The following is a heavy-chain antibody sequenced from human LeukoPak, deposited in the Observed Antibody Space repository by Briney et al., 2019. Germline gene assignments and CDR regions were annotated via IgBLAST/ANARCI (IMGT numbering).Heavy chain of an antibody. V-gene: IGHV3-30*04. D-gene: IGHD6-13*01. Sequence: GGSLRLSCAASGFTFSSYAMHWVRQAPGKGLEGGAVISYDGSNKYYADSVKGRFTISRDNSKNTLYLQMNSLRAEDTAVYYCARKNGAAAGPFDYWGQGTLVTVSS. CDR3: ARKNGAAAGPFDY. J-gene: IGHJ4*02. CDR1: GFTFSSYA. CDR2: ISYDGSNK.